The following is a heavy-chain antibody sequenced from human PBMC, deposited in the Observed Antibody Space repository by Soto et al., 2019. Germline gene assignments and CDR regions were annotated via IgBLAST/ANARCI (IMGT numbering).Heavy chain of an antibody. CDR3: ARDMGGKNWFDP. J-gene: IGHJ5*02. D-gene: IGHD3-10*01. CDR2: IWYDGSNK. Sequence: GGSLRLSCAASGFTFSSYGMHWVRQAPGKGLEWVAVIWYDGSNKYYADSVKGRFTISRDNSKNTLYLQMNSLRAEDTAVYYCARDMGGKNWFDPWGQGTLATVSS. CDR1: GFTFSSYG. V-gene: IGHV3-33*01.